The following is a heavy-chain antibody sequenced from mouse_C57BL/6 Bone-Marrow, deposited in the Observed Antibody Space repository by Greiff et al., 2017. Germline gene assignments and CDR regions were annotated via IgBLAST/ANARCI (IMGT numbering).Heavy chain of an antibody. CDR1: GYTFTSYW. Sequence: QVQLQQPGAELVMPGASVKLSCKASGYTFTSYWMHWVKQRPGQGLEWIGEIDPSDSYTNYNQKFKGKSTLTVDKSSSTAYMQLSSLTSEDSAVYYWAREGGDSAGYPAWFAYWGQGTLVTVSA. CDR2: IDPSDSYT. V-gene: IGHV1-69*01. J-gene: IGHJ3*01. CDR3: AREGGDSAGYPAWFAY. D-gene: IGHD3-2*02.